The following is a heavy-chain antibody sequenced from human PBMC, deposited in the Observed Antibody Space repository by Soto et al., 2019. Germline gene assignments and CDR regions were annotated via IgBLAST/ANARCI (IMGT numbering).Heavy chain of an antibody. CDR2: ISRSSTGI. CDR1: GFTFSLYS. Sequence: EVQLVESGGGLVQPGGSLRLSCAASGFTFSLYSMSWFRQATGKGLEWVSYISRSSTGIHYADSVKGRFTISRDDATNSMHLQMNSLRDGDTAVYYCARAVTWGLDVWGQGTTVSIAS. D-gene: IGHD3-10*01. CDR3: ARAVTWGLDV. V-gene: IGHV3-48*02. J-gene: IGHJ6*02.